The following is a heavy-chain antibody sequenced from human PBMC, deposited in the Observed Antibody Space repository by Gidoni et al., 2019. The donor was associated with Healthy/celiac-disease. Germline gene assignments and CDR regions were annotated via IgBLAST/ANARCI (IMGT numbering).Heavy chain of an antibody. Sequence: EVQLVESGGGLVQPGGSLRLSCAASGFTFSSYEMNWVRQAPGKGLEWVSYISSSGSTIYYADAVKGRFTISRDNAKNSLYLQMNSLRAEDTAVYYCARELGSLIDYWGQGTLVTVSS. CDR1: GFTFSSYE. CDR3: ARELGSLIDY. CDR2: ISSSGSTI. V-gene: IGHV3-48*03. D-gene: IGHD6-13*01. J-gene: IGHJ4*02.